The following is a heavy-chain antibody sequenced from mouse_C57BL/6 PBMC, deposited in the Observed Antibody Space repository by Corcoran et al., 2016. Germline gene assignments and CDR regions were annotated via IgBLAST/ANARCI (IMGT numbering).Heavy chain of an antibody. D-gene: IGHD3-2*02. CDR1: GYTFTTYG. V-gene: IGHV9-3*01. CDR3: ARSKTAQAPGYYYAMDY. CDR2: INTYSGVP. Sequence: QIQLVQSGPELKKPGETVKISCRASGYTFTTYGMSWVKQAPGKGLKWMGWINTYSGVPTYADDFKGRFAFSLETSASTAYLQINNLKNEDTATYFCARSKTAQAPGYYYAMDYWGQGTSVTVSS. J-gene: IGHJ4*01.